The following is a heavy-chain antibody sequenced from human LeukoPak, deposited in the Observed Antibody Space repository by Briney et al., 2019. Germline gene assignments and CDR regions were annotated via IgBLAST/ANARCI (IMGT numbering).Heavy chain of an antibody. CDR3: GRRGITHYFDY. CDR2: LGSGGDDT. D-gene: IGHD3-10*01. V-gene: IGHV3-23*01. J-gene: IGHJ4*02. CDR1: GFTFSNYA. Sequence: GGSLRLSCAASGFTFSNYAMSWVRQAPGKGLEWVSSLGSGGDDTYYADSVKGRFTISRANSRHTVCLLMNSLTTGHTAIAYCGRRGITHYFDYWGQGALVTVSS.